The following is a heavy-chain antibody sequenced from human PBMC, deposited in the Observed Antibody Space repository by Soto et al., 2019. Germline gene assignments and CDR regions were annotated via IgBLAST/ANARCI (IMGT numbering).Heavy chain of an antibody. Sequence: QVQLQQWGAGLLKPSETLSLTCAVYGGSFSGYYWGWIRQPPGKGLEWIGEINHSGSTNYNPSLKSRVTISVDTSKNQFSLKLSSVTAADTAVYYCARGLLVRGVITATYYYYGMDVWGQGTTVTVSS. J-gene: IGHJ6*02. CDR1: GGSFSGYY. D-gene: IGHD3-10*01. CDR2: INHSGST. CDR3: ARGLLVRGVITATYYYYGMDV. V-gene: IGHV4-34*01.